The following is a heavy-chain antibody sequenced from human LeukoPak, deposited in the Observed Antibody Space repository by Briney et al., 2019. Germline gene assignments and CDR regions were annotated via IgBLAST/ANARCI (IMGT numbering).Heavy chain of an antibody. Sequence: ASVKVSCKASGYTFGSYGVTWVRQAPGQGLEWMGWISGYNGNTNLAQKFQGRFSLTTDTSATTAYMEQRSLTSDDTAVYYCAKDYSGSGSVHFEHWGQGTLVTVSS. CDR3: AKDYSGSGSVHFEH. J-gene: IGHJ4*02. CDR1: GYTFGSYG. D-gene: IGHD3-10*01. CDR2: ISGYNGNT. V-gene: IGHV1-18*01.